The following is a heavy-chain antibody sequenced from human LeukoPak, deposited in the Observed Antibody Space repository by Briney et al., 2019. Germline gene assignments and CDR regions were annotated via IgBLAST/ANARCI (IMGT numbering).Heavy chain of an antibody. D-gene: IGHD2-8*02. CDR1: GASISGSY. CDR2: VSYSGST. J-gene: IGHJ4*02. CDR3: ARRGCPGGTCYLDY. V-gene: IGHV4-59*01. Sequence: KPSETLSLTCTVSGASISGSYWSWIRQSPGKGLELIGYVSYSGSTTYNPTFKSRVTISVDTPRNQFSLKLTSVTAADAAVYYCARRGCPGGTCYLDYWGQGALVTVSS.